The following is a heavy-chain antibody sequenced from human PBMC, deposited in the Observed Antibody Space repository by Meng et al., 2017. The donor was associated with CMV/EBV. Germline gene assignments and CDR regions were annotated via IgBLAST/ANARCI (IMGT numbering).Heavy chain of an antibody. D-gene: IGHD6-13*01. CDR1: GFTFSSYS. Sequence: SGFTFSSYSMNWVRQAPGKGLEWVSSISSSSSYIYYADSVKGRFTISRDNAKNSLYLQMNSLRAEGTAVYYCARDCRAAAGYAFDIWGQGTMVTVSS. V-gene: IGHV3-21*01. J-gene: IGHJ3*02. CDR2: ISSSSSYI. CDR3: ARDCRAAAGYAFDI.